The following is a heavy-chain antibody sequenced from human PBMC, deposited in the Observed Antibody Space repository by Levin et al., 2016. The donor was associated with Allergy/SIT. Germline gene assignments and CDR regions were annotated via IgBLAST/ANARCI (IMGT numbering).Heavy chain of an antibody. CDR1: GFTFSDYW. V-gene: IGHV3-74*01. CDR2: INGDGSNR. D-gene: IGHD3-22*01. Sequence: GESLKISCAASGFTFSDYWMHWVRQAPGKGLVWVSRINGDGSNRKYADSVKGRFTISRDNAKNTVYLQMNSLRSEDTAVYFCATGSGYYYDYWGHGTPVTVSS. J-gene: IGHJ4*01. CDR3: ATGSGYYYDY.